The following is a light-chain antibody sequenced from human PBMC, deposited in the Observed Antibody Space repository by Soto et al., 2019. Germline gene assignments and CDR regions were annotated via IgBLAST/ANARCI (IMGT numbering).Light chain of an antibody. V-gene: IGKV3-11*01. Sequence: EIVLTQSPATLSLSPGERATLSCRASQSVSSYLAWYQQKPGQAPRLLIYDASNTATGIPARFSGSVSGTDFTLSISSLEPEDFAVYYCQQRSNWTRTFGGGTKVDIK. CDR3: QQRSNWTRT. CDR1: QSVSSY. J-gene: IGKJ4*01. CDR2: DAS.